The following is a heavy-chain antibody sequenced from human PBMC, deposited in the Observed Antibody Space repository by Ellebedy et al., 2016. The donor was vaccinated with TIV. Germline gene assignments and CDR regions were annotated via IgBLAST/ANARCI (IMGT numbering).Heavy chain of an antibody. Sequence: GGSLRLSCAASGFTVNSYFMSWVRQAPGKGLEWVSIIYKDGGTNYTDSALGRFTISRDNSENTLYLQMDSLRAEDTAVYYCARDTEATTGGRDYNYYGMDVWGQGTTVAVSS. V-gene: IGHV3-66*01. CDR3: ARDTEATTGGRDYNYYGMDV. CDR2: IYKDGGT. CDR1: GFTVNSYF. J-gene: IGHJ6*02. D-gene: IGHD4-23*01.